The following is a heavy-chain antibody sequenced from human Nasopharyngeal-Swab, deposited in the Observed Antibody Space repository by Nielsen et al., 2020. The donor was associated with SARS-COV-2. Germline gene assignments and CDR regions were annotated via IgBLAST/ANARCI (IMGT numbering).Heavy chain of an antibody. J-gene: IGHJ4*02. V-gene: IGHV3-73*01. CDR3: TTDFYFDY. CDR2: IGDKEHNYAT. Sequence: GEYLKIYCAASGFIFSASAIHWVRQASGKGLEWVGRIGDKEHNYATTYGASVQGRFTISRDDSKNTAFLQMDGLKTEDTALYYCTTDFYFDYWGQGALVTVSS. CDR1: GFIFSASA.